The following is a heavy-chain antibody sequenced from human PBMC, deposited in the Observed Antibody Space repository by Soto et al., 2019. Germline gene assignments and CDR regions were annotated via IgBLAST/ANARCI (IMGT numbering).Heavy chain of an antibody. CDR3: AKDEGVGGTLGLFDY. Sequence: QVQLVESGGGAVQPGESLRLSCVASGFDFTYYAMHWVRQAPGKGLESVAVMSSDGSKIHHTDSVKGRFTISRDNSKNTLYLHMISLRKEDTAVYFCAKDEGVGGTLGLFDYWGQGTLVSVSS. CDR1: GFDFTYYA. CDR2: MSSDGSKI. J-gene: IGHJ4*02. V-gene: IGHV3-30*18. D-gene: IGHD1-26*01.